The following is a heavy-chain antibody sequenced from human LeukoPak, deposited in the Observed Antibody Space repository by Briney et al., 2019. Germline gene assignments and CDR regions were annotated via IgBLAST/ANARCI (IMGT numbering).Heavy chain of an antibody. D-gene: IGHD4-17*01. J-gene: IGHJ6*03. CDR3: ARGGGGYGDYLPGYYYYYMDV. CDR1: GYTFTSYG. Sequence: ASVKVSCKASGYTFTSYGISWVRQAPGQGLEWMGWISAYNGNTNYAQKLQGRVTITTDTSTSTAYMELRSLRSDDTAVYYCARGGGGYGDYLPGYYYYYMDVWGKGTTVTVSS. CDR2: ISAYNGNT. V-gene: IGHV1-18*01.